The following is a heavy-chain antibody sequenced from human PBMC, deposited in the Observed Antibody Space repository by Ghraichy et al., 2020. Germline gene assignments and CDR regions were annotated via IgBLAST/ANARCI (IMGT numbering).Heavy chain of an antibody. CDR3: ARVACSSTSCYRKDYYYMDV. CDR1: GGSISSYY. CDR2: IYYSGST. D-gene: IGHD2-2*01. Sequence: GSLRLSCTVSGGSISSYYWSWIRQPPGKGLEWIGYIYYSGSTNYNPSLKSRVTISVDTSKNQFSLKLSSVTAADTAVYYCARVACSSTSCYRKDYYYMDVWGKGTTVTVSS. V-gene: IGHV4-59*01. J-gene: IGHJ6*03.